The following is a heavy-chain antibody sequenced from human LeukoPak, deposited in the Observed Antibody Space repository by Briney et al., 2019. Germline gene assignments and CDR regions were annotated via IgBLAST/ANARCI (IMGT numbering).Heavy chain of an antibody. J-gene: IGHJ4*02. Sequence: QPGGSLRLSCAASGFTFSSYEMNWVRQAPGKGLEWVSYISSSGSTIYYADSVKGRFTISRDNAKNSLYLQMNSLRAEDTAVYYCARAGLLWGYYFDYWGQGTLVTVSS. V-gene: IGHV3-48*03. D-gene: IGHD2-21*01. CDR3: ARAGLLWGYYFDY. CDR1: GFTFSSYE. CDR2: ISSSGSTI.